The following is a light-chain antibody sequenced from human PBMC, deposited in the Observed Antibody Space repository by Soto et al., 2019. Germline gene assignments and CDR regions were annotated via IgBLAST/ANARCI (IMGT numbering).Light chain of an antibody. J-gene: IGKJ4*01. CDR3: QQYNSFSLT. V-gene: IGKV1-5*03. Sequence: DIQMTQSPCTLSASVGDRVTLTCRASQSISDWLAWYQQKPGKAPKHLIYKASSLGSGVPSRFSGSGSGTEFTLTISSLQPDDFATYYCQQYNSFSLTFGGGTRVEIK. CDR2: KAS. CDR1: QSISDW.